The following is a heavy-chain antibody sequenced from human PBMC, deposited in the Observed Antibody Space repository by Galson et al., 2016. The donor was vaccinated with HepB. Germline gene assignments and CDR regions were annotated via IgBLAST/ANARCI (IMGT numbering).Heavy chain of an antibody. Sequence: SLRLSCAASGFTFSRYWMTWVRQAPGKGLEWVANIKQDGSEEYYVDSVKGRFTVSRDNAKNSLYLQMNSLRAEDTAVYYCARSYGLASYYSVPFYWGQGTLVTASS. CDR1: GFTFSRYW. CDR3: ARSYGLASYYSVPFY. V-gene: IGHV3-7*03. CDR2: IKQDGSEE. D-gene: IGHD3-10*01. J-gene: IGHJ4*02.